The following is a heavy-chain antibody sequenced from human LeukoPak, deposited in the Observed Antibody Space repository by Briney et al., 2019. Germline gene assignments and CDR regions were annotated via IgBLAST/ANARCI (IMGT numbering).Heavy chain of an antibody. J-gene: IGHJ4*02. CDR2: IFSNDEK. V-gene: IGHV2-26*01. CDR3: ARSRGGIAVAGTGFDY. D-gene: IGHD6-19*01. Sequence: QTLPLTCNVSGGSISSGDYYWRWLRQPPGTALEWLAHIFSNDEKSYSTSLKSRLTISKDTSNSQVVLTMTNMDPVDTATYYCARSRGGIAVAGTGFDYWGQGTLVTVSS. CDR1: GGSISSGDYY.